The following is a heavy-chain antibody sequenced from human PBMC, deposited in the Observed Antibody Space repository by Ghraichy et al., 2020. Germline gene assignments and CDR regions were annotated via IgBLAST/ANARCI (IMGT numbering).Heavy chain of an antibody. J-gene: IGHJ6*02. CDR2: ISYDGANK. Sequence: GGSLRLSCTASGLTFSHYGMHWVRQAPGKGLEWVAFISYDGANKFHADSVKGRFTISRDNSKNTLNLQMSSLSGDDTALYYCARGPPRGYYGLDVWGQGTTVTVSS. CDR1: GLTFSHYG. V-gene: IGHV3-30*03. CDR3: ARGPPRGYYGLDV.